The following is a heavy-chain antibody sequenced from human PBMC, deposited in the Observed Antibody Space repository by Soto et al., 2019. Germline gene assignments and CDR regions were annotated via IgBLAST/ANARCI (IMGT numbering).Heavy chain of an antibody. CDR1: GDSISNGGYY. CDR3: ARDRRDYYDSSGYFYSFNWFDP. D-gene: IGHD3-22*01. CDR2: IYYSGTT. Sequence: SETLSLTCTVSGDSISNGGYYWSWIRQHPGKGLEWIGYIYYSGTTYYNPSLKSRVTISVDTSKNQFSLKLSSVTAADTAVYYCARDRRDYYDSSGYFYSFNWFDPWGQGTLVTVSS. J-gene: IGHJ5*02. V-gene: IGHV4-30-4*08.